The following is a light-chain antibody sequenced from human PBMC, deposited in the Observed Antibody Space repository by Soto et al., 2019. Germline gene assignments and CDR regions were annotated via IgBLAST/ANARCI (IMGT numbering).Light chain of an antibody. J-gene: IGKJ1*01. V-gene: IGKV3-15*01. CDR1: QSVSSSY. CDR3: QQYNNWPPET. CDR2: GAS. Sequence: EIVLTKSSGTLALAPGERATLSCRASQSVSSSYLAWYQQEPGQAPRLLIYGASTRATGIPARFSGSGSGTEFTLTISSLQSEDFAVYYCQQYNNWPPETFGQGTKVDIK.